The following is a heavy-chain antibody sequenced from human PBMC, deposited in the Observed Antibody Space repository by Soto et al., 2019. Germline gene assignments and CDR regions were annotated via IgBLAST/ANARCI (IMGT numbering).Heavy chain of an antibody. CDR3: THMSGAGLYGMDV. Sequence: QITLKESGPALVKPTQTLTLTCAFSGLSLSTSGVGVGWMRQPPGKALECLALVYSHDDKHFSPSLKSRLTITKDTSKNQVVLTMTYMDPVDTAKYYCTHMSGAGLYGMDVWGQGTTVTVCS. CDR1: GLSLSTSGVG. V-gene: IGHV2-5*01. CDR2: VYSHDDK. J-gene: IGHJ6*01. D-gene: IGHD3-10*01.